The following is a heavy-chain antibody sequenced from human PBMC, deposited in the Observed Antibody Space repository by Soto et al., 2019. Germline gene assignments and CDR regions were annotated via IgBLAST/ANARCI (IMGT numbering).Heavy chain of an antibody. Sequence: PSETLSLTCTVSCGSVISGSYYWSWIRQPPGKGLEWIGYIYYSGSTNYNPSLKSRVTISVDTSKNQFSLKLSSVTAADTAVYYCASRGTGDFLFDYWGQGTLVTVSS. CDR1: CGSVISGSYY. CDR3: ASRGTGDFLFDY. CDR2: IYYSGST. J-gene: IGHJ4*02. V-gene: IGHV4-61*01. D-gene: IGHD4-17*01.